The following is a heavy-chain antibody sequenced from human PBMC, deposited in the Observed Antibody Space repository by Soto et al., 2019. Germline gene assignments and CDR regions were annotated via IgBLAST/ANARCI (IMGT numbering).Heavy chain of an antibody. CDR1: GFTFSDYY. V-gene: IGHV3-11*01. Sequence: PGGSLRLSCAASGFTFSDYYMSWIRQAPGKGLEWVSYISSSGSTIYYADSVKGRFTISRDNAKNSLYLQMNSLRAEDTAVYYCARGGDREYSSSWWPRFNWFDPWGQGTLVTVSS. J-gene: IGHJ5*02. D-gene: IGHD6-13*01. CDR2: ISSSGSTI. CDR3: ARGGDREYSSSWWPRFNWFDP.